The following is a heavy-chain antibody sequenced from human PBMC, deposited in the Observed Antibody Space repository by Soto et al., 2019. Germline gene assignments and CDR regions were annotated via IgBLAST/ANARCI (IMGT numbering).Heavy chain of an antibody. J-gene: IGHJ2*01. CDR3: SKFEGHPLEDWYLDV. D-gene: IGHD3-9*01. Sequence: EVQLLESGGGLVQPGGSLRLSCAASGCTFSAYAMGWVRHAPGKGLEWVSTIHGGGGATHYAASVKGRFTISREDSKNSLYARINILRADDTAVYSRSKFEGHPLEDWYLDVCGRGTLVTVSS. CDR2: IHGGGGAT. CDR1: GCTFSAYA. V-gene: IGHV3-23*01.